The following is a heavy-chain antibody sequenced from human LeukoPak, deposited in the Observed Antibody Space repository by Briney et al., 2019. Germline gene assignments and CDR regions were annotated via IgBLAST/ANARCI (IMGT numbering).Heavy chain of an antibody. CDR3: AKGVSYFDY. J-gene: IGHJ4*02. CDR2: ISGSGTST. CDR1: GFTFSTYA. Sequence: GGSLRLSCAASGFTFSTYAMRWVRQAPGKGLEWVSGISGSGTSTFYADSVKGRFTISRDNSKNTLYLQMNSLRAEDTAVYYCAKGVSYFDYWGQGTLVTVSS. V-gene: IGHV3-23*01.